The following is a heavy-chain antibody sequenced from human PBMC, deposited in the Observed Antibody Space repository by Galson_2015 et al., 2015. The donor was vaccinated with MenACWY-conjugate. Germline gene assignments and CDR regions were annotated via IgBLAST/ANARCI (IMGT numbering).Heavy chain of an antibody. Sequence: SVKVSCKASGYTFTSYYMHWVRQAPGQGLEWMGIINPSGGSTSYAQKFQGRVTMTRDTSTSTVYMELSSLRSEDTAVYYCARDRVASDYYYYGMDVWGQGTTVTVSS. CDR2: INPSGGST. CDR3: ARDRVASDYYYYGMDV. J-gene: IGHJ6*02. D-gene: IGHD6-13*01. V-gene: IGHV1-46*01. CDR1: GYTFTSYY.